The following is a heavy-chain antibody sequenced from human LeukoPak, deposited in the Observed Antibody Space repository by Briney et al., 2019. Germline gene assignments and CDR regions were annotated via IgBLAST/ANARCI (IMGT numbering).Heavy chain of an antibody. CDR3: ATQRGSYLWGTDFDY. J-gene: IGHJ4*02. Sequence: AASVKASCKASGYTFTGYYMHWVRQAPGQGLEWMGWINPNSGDTKYAQKFQGRVTMTRDTSISTAYMELSSLRSDDTAVYYCATQRGSYLWGTDFDYWGQGTLVTVSS. CDR1: GYTFTGYY. D-gene: IGHD3-16*01. CDR2: INPNSGDT. V-gene: IGHV1-2*02.